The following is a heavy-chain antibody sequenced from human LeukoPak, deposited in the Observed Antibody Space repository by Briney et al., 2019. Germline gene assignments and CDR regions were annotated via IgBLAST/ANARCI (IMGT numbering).Heavy chain of an antibody. CDR1: GFMFSVYS. J-gene: IGHJ4*02. D-gene: IGHD1-26*01. Sequence: GGSLRLSCAASGFMFSVYSMNWVRQAPGKGLEWVSSISNDGNWIYYADSVKGRFTISRDNAKNSLYLQMNSLRAEDTAVYYCAKDQVGALLGGYYFDYWGQGTLVTVSS. V-gene: IGHV3-21*04. CDR2: ISNDGNWI. CDR3: AKDQVGALLGGYYFDY.